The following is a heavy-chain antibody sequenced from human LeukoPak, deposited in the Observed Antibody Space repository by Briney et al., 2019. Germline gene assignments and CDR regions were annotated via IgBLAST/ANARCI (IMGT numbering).Heavy chain of an antibody. CDR1: GFTFSSYG. V-gene: IGHV3-30*18. J-gene: IGHJ5*02. Sequence: GGSLRLSCAASGFTFSSYGMHWVRQAPGKGLEWVAVISYDGSNKYYADSVKGRFTISRDNSKNTLYLQMNSLRAEDTAVYYCAKDPNPHSGDSSGYFPHSPWGQGTLVTVSS. D-gene: IGHD3-22*01. CDR2: ISYDGSNK. CDR3: AKDPNPHSGDSSGYFPHSP.